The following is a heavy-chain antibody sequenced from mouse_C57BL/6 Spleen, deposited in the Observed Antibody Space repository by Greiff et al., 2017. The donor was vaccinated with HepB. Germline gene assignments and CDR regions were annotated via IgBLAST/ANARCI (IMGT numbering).Heavy chain of an antibody. Sequence: EVQLQQSGPELVKPGASVKISCKASGYTFTDYYMNWVKQSHGKSLEWIGDINPNNGGTSYNQKFKGKATLTVDKSSSTAYMELRSLTSEDSAVYYCARGYDGYYRYWYFDVWGTGTTVTVSS. CDR3: ARGYDGYYRYWYFDV. CDR2: INPNNGGT. CDR1: GYTFTDYY. D-gene: IGHD2-3*01. J-gene: IGHJ1*03. V-gene: IGHV1-26*01.